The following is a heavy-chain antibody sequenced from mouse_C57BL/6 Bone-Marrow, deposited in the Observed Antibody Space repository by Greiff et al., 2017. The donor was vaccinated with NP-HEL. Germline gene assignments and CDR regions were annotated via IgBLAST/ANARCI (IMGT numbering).Heavy chain of an antibody. CDR2: ISSGSSTI. Sequence: EVKLMGSGGGLVKPGGSLKLSCAASGFTFSDYGMHWVRQAPEKGLEWVAYISSGSSTIYYADTVKGRFTISRDNAKNTLFLQMTSLRSEDTAMYYCAREHFYFDVWGTGTTVTVSS. V-gene: IGHV5-17*01. CDR1: GFTFSDYG. CDR3: AREHFYFDV. J-gene: IGHJ1*03.